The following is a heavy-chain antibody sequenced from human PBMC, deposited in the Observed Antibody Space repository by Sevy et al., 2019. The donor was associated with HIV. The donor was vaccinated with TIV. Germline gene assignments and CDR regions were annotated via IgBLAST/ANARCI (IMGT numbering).Heavy chain of an antibody. CDR3: ASALNKYNWNFFGY. J-gene: IGHJ4*02. CDR1: GSSINSGYY. D-gene: IGHD1-7*01. CDR2: IFHSGST. V-gene: IGHV4-38-2*01. Sequence: SETLSLTCAVSGSSINSGYYWVWVRQPPGKGLEWIGSIFHSGSTLYNPSLKGRTTLSFDTSKNQFSLNLRSVTAADTALYFGASALNKYNWNFFGYWGQGTRVTVSS.